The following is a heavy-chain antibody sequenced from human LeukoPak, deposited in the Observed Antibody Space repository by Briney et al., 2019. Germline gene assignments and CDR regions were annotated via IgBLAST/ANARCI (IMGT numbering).Heavy chain of an antibody. Sequence: PSETLSLTCTISGGSITSYYWSWIRQPPGKGLEWIGYIYYSGSTNYNPSLKSRVTISVDSSRTHFSLKLSSVTAADTAVYYCARVIGYSGYDAFDYWGQGTLVTVSS. V-gene: IGHV4-59*01. CDR2: IYYSGST. CDR1: GGSITSYY. J-gene: IGHJ4*02. D-gene: IGHD5-12*01. CDR3: ARVIGYSGYDAFDY.